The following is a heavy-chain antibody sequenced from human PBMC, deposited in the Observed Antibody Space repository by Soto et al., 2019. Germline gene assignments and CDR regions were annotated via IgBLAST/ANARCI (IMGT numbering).Heavy chain of an antibody. J-gene: IGHJ3*02. V-gene: IGHV1-2*02. Sequence: ASVKVSCKASGYIFTGYYIQWVRQAPGQGLEWMGWINTKTGGTKYAQKFQGRVTMTRDTSINTAYMEVSRLRSDDTAVYYCATDHVAFDMWGQGTLVTV. CDR3: ATDHVAFDM. CDR1: GYIFTGYY. CDR2: INTKTGGT.